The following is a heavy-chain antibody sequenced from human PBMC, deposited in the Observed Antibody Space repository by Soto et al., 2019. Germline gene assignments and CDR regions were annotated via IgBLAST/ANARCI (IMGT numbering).Heavy chain of an antibody. J-gene: IGHJ4*02. D-gene: IGHD2-15*01. CDR2: ISYDGSDK. V-gene: IGHV3-30*03. Sequence: GGSLRLSCVASGFSFSRFGMHWVRQAPGKGLEWVAVISYDGSDKYYADSVKGRFTISRDNSKNTLSLQMNSLRAEDTAVYYCAREDCSDGSCYFDYWGQGTLVTVSS. CDR1: GFSFSRFG. CDR3: AREDCSDGSCYFDY.